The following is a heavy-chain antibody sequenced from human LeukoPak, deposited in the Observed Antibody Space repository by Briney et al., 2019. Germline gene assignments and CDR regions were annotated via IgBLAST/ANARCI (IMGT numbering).Heavy chain of an antibody. D-gene: IGHD6-19*01. CDR2: IHTDGSAT. CDR3: ARVRSPYSGNEGLDV. CDR1: RFTFSSYW. Sequence: GGSLRLSCAASRFTFSSYWMHWVRQPPGKGLVWVSRIHTDGSATRYADSVKGRFTISRDNTKNTLYLQMNSLRAEDTAVYYCARVRSPYSGNEGLDVWGQGTTVTVSS. J-gene: IGHJ6*02. V-gene: IGHV3-74*01.